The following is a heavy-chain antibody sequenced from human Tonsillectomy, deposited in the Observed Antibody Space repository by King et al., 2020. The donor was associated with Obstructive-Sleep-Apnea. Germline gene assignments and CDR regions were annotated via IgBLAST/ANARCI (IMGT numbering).Heavy chain of an antibody. D-gene: IGHD4-17*01. CDR3: ARDGGDSFDY. CDR1: GGFISSYY. V-gene: IGHV4-59*01. Sequence: VQLQESGPGLVKTSETLSLTCTVSGGFISSYYWSWIRQPPGKGLECIGNIYYSGSTNYHPSLKSRVTISVDTSKNQFSLKLSSVTAADTAVYYCARDGGDSFDYWGQGTLVTVSS. J-gene: IGHJ4*02. CDR2: IYYSGST.